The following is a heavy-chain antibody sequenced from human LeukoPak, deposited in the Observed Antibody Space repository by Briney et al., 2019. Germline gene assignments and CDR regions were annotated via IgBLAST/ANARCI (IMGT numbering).Heavy chain of an antibody. CDR2: ISAYNGNT. D-gene: IGHD3-22*01. CDR1: GYTFTSYG. Sequence: AASVKVSCKASGYTFTSYGISWVRQAPGQGLEWMGWISAYNGNTNYAQKLQGRVTMTTDTSTSTAYMELRSLRSDDTAVYYCARVAPYYYDSSGYSDGGYYWGQGTLVTVSS. CDR3: ARVAPYYYDSSGYSDGGYY. J-gene: IGHJ4*02. V-gene: IGHV1-18*01.